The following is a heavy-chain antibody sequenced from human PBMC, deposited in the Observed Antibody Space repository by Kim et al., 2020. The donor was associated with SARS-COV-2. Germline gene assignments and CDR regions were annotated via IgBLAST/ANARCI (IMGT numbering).Heavy chain of an antibody. J-gene: IGHJ5*02. D-gene: IGHD3-16*01. CDR3: AKDGGVVMVTDWFDP. V-gene: IGHV3-23*01. CDR2: ISGSGGST. CDR1: GFTFSSYA. Sequence: GGSLRLSCAASGFTFSSYAMSWVRQVPGKGLEWVSAISGSGGSTYYADSVKGRFTISRDNSKNTLYLQMNSLRAEDTAVYYCAKDGGVVMVTDWFDPWGQGTLVTVSS.